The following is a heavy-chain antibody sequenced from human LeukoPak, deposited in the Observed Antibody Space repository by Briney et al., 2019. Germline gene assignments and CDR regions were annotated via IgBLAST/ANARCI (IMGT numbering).Heavy chain of an antibody. V-gene: IGHV3-21*01. CDR2: ISSSSSYI. CDR3: ARVGYSSSAFDY. Sequence: GGSLRLSCAASGFTFSSYSINWVRQAPGKGLEWVSSISSSSSYIYYADSVKGRFTISRDNAKNSLYLQMNSLRAEDTAVYYCARVGYSSSAFDYWGQGTLVTVSS. J-gene: IGHJ4*02. CDR1: GFTFSSYS. D-gene: IGHD6-6*01.